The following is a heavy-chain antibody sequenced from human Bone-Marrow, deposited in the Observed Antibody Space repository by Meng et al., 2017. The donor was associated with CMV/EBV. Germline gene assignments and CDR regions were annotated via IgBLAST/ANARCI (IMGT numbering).Heavy chain of an antibody. Sequence: SVKVSCKASGGTFSSYAISWVRQAPGQGLEWMGGIIPIFGTANYAQKFQGRVTITTDESTSTAYMELSSLRSEDTAVYYCARESDFWRCSVGYYYGIDVWGQGTTVTVSS. CDR3: ARESDFWRCSVGYYYGIDV. J-gene: IGHJ6*02. CDR1: GGTFSSYA. D-gene: IGHD3-3*01. V-gene: IGHV1-69*05. CDR2: IIPIFGTA.